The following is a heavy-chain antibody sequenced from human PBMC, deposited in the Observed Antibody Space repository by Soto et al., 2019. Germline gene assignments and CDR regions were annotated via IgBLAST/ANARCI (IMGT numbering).Heavy chain of an antibody. J-gene: IGHJ4*02. CDR2: ISYDGSNK. CDR1: GFTFSSYA. V-gene: IGHV3-30-3*01. Sequence: GSLRLSCAASGFTFSSYAMHWVRQAPGKGLEWVAVISYDGSNKYYADSVKGRFTISRDNSKNTLYLQMNSLRAEDTAVYYCAREWELLLEYFDYWGQGALVTVSS. D-gene: IGHD1-26*01. CDR3: AREWELLLEYFDY.